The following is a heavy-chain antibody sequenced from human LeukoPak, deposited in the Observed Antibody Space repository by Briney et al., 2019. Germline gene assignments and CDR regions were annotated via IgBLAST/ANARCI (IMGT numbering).Heavy chain of an antibody. Sequence: ASVKVSCKASGYTFISYGISWVRQPPGQGREWMGWISAYNGNTKYAQKLQGRVTMTTDTSTSTACMELRSLRSDDTAVYYCARDLLYYDSSGKPPGDYWGQGTLVTVSS. D-gene: IGHD3-22*01. CDR2: ISAYNGNT. CDR3: ARDLLYYDSSGKPPGDY. CDR1: GYTFISYG. J-gene: IGHJ4*02. V-gene: IGHV1-18*01.